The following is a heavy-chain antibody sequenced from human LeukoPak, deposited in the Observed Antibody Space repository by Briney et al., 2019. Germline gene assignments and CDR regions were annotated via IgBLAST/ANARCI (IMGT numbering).Heavy chain of an antibody. D-gene: IGHD6-19*01. Sequence: GGSPRLSCAASGFTFSSYDMTWVRQAPGRGLEWVSSIRPSGDNTYYGDSVKGRFTISRDNSKNTVYLQMNNMRVDDTAVYYCACVAGWHWFDPWGQGTLVTVSS. V-gene: IGHV3-23*01. J-gene: IGHJ5*02. CDR1: GFTFSSYD. CDR2: IRPSGDNT. CDR3: ACVAGWHWFDP.